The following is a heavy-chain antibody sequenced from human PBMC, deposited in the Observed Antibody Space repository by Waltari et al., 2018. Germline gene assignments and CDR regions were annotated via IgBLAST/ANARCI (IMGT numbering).Heavy chain of an antibody. J-gene: IGHJ4*02. CDR1: GLMFSDYA. V-gene: IGHV3-23*01. CDR3: ARGLGPTLAYYFDY. Sequence: EVQLLESGGALVQPGASLRLSCTASGLMFSDYAMSWVRQAPGKGLEWVSAIGESDASAYDAENLKGRFIISRDNSKNTLSLQMNTLSAEDTAVYYCARGLGPTLAYYFDYWGRGTLVTVSS. D-gene: IGHD3-10*01. CDR2: IGESDASA.